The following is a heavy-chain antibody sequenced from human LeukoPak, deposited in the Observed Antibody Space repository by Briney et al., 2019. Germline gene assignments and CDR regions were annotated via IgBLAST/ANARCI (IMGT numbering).Heavy chain of an antibody. J-gene: IGHJ5*02. CDR2: INHNGTT. D-gene: IGHD2-15*01. Sequence: SETLSLTCAAYGGSFNNSYWTWIRQSPGKGLEWIGEINHNGTTRYNKPLKSRVTLSIDTSKNQFSLKLYAVTAADTAVYYCARFGDCSDGLCFYYLDPWGQGTLVTVSS. V-gene: IGHV4-34*01. CDR3: ARFGDCSDGLCFYYLDP. CDR1: GGSFNNSY.